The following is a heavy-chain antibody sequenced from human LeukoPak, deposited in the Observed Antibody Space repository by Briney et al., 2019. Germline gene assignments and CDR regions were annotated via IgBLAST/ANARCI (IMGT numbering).Heavy chain of an antibody. CDR2: ISSSGSTI. D-gene: IGHD4-17*01. J-gene: IGHJ5*02. CDR1: GFTFSSYE. Sequence: PGGSLRLSCAASGFTFSSYEMNWVRQAPGEGLEWVSYISSSGSTIYYADSVKGRFTISRDNAKNSLYLQMNSLRAEDTAVYYCARAYLHDYGDYQWFDPWGQGTLVTVSS. CDR3: ARAYLHDYGDYQWFDP. V-gene: IGHV3-48*03.